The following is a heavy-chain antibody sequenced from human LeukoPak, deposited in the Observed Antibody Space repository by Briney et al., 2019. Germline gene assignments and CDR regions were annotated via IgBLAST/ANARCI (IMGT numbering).Heavy chain of an antibody. D-gene: IGHD4-17*01. V-gene: IGHV4-4*02. CDR2: IHHSGST. Sequence: SGTLSLTCAVSGGSISSSNWWSWVRQPPGKGLEWIGEIHHSGSTNYNPSLKSRVTISVDKSKNQFSLKLSSVTAADTAVYYCARDYGDYVSWYFDLWGRGTLVTVSS. CDR1: GGSISSSNW. J-gene: IGHJ2*01. CDR3: ARDYGDYVSWYFDL.